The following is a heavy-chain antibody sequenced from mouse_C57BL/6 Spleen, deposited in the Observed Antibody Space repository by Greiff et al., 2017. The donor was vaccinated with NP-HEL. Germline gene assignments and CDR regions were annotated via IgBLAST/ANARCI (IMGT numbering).Heavy chain of an antibody. J-gene: IGHJ1*03. V-gene: IGHV5-4*01. CDR3: ARDLNWADWYFDG. D-gene: IGHD4-1*01. CDR1: GFTFSSYA. CDR2: ISDGGSYT. Sequence: EVKLMESGGGLVKPGGSLKLSCAASGFTFSSYAMSWVRQTPEKRLEWVATISDGGSYTYYPDNVKGRFTISRDNAKNNLYLQMSHLKSEDTAMYYCARDLNWADWYFDGWGTGTTVTVSS.